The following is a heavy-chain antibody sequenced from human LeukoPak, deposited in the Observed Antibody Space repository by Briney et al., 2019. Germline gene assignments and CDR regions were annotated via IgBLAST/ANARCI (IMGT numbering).Heavy chain of an antibody. CDR3: ARAYCSGGSCYRNYYYYYMDV. D-gene: IGHD2-15*01. V-gene: IGHV1-46*01. Sequence: GASVKVSCKASGYTFTSYYMHWVRQAPGQGLEWMGIINPSGGSTSYAQKFQGRVTMTRDMSTSTVYMELSSLRSEDTAVYYCARAYCSGGSCYRNYYYYYMDVWGNGTTVTVSS. CDR1: GYTFTSYY. CDR2: INPSGGST. J-gene: IGHJ6*03.